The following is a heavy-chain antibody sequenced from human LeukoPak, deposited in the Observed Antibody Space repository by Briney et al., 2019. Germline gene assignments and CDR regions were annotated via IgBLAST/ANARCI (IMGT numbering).Heavy chain of an antibody. V-gene: IGHV3-30*18. Sequence: GRSLRLSCAASGFTFSSYGMHWVRQAPGKGLEWVAVISYDGSNKYYADSVKGRFTISRDNSKNTLYLQMNSLRAEDTAVYYCAKYRAVAGSFDYWGQGTLVTASS. J-gene: IGHJ4*02. CDR1: GFTFSSYG. D-gene: IGHD6-19*01. CDR3: AKYRAVAGSFDY. CDR2: ISYDGSNK.